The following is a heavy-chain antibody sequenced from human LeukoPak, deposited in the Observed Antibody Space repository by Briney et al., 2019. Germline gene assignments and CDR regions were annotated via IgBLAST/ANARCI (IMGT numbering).Heavy chain of an antibody. V-gene: IGHV3-7*04. CDR1: GFTFSSYW. D-gene: IGHD6-19*01. CDR2: IKQDGSEK. J-gene: IGHJ4*01. Sequence: GGSLRLSCAASGFTFSSYWMSWVRQAPGKGLEWVANIKQDGSEKYYVDSVKGRFTISRDNAKNSLYLQMNSLRAEDTAVYYCARDRTGSGWYKDCWGQGRLVSVSS. CDR3: ARDRTGSGWYKDC.